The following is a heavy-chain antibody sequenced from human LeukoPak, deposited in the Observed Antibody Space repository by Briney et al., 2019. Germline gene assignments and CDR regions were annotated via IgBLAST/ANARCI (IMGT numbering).Heavy chain of an antibody. CDR2: ISSSSSTI. Sequence: GGFLRLSCAASGFTFSSYSMNWVRQAPGKGLEWVSYISSSSSTIYYADSVKGRFTISRDNAKNSLYLQMNSLRAEDTAVYYCARSDYYDSTLDWGQGTLVTVSS. V-gene: IGHV3-48*04. D-gene: IGHD3-22*01. J-gene: IGHJ4*02. CDR1: GFTFSSYS. CDR3: ARSDYYDSTLD.